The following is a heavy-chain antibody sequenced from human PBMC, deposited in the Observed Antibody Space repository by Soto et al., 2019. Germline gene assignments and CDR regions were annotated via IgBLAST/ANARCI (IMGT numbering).Heavy chain of an antibody. CDR2: ISGSGGST. J-gene: IGHJ4*02. CDR3: AKGALVVVAATPAFDY. Sequence: GGSLRLSCAASGFTFSSYAMSWVRQAPGKGLEWVSAISGSGGSTYYADSVKGRFTISRDNSKNTLYLQMNSLRAEDTAVYYCAKGALVVVAATPAFDYWGQGTLVTV. V-gene: IGHV3-23*01. CDR1: GFTFSSYA. D-gene: IGHD2-15*01.